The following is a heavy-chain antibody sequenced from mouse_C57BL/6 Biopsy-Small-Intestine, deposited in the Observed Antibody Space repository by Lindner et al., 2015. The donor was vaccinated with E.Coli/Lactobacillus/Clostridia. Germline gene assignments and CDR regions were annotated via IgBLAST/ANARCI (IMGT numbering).Heavy chain of an antibody. Sequence: VQLQESGTELVQPGTSVKLSCKASGYTFTSYWMHWVKQRPGQGLEWIGNINPSNVFTNYNEKFKNKATLTVDMSSSTAYMHLSSLTSEDSAVYYCARLDWDWSAYWGQGTLVTVSA. J-gene: IGHJ3*01. V-gene: IGHV1-53*01. D-gene: IGHD4-1*01. CDR1: GYTFTSYW. CDR3: ARLDWDWSAY. CDR2: INPSNVFT.